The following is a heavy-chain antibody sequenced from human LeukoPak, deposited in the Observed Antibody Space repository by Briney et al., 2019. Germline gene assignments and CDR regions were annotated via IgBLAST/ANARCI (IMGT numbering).Heavy chain of an antibody. J-gene: IGHJ5*02. V-gene: IGHV4-30-4*08. D-gene: IGHD3-3*01. Sequence: SQTLSLTCTVSGGSISSGDYYWSWIRQPPGKGLEWIGYIYYSGSTYYNPPLKSRVTISVDTSKNQFSLKLRSVTAADTAVYYCARFFGSGFDPWGQGTLVTVSS. CDR1: GGSISSGDYY. CDR3: ARFFGSGFDP. CDR2: IYYSGST.